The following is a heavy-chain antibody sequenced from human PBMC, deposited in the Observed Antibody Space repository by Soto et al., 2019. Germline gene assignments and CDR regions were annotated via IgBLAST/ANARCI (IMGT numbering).Heavy chain of an antibody. CDR2: ISWNSGSI. D-gene: IGHD2-21*02. CDR1: GFTFDDYA. V-gene: IGHV3-9*01. Sequence: GGSLRLSCAASGFTFDDYAMHWVRQAPGKGLEWVSGISWNSGSIGYADSVKGRFTISRDNAKNSLYLQMNSLRAEDTALYYCAKDMLGVTHLPLVFDYWGQGTLVTVSS. J-gene: IGHJ4*02. CDR3: AKDMLGVTHLPLVFDY.